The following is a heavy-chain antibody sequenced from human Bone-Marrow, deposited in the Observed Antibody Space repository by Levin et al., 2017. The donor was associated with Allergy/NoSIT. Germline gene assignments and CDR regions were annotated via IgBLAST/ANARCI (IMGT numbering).Heavy chain of an antibody. D-gene: IGHD3-16*02. CDR1: GGSLDGHY. Sequence: SQTLSLTCAVSGGSLDGHYWTWIRQSPGKGLEWIGEISHHGSPTYNPSLKSRVTISVDKSRHQFSLRLTAVTAADTAVYYCARGAGIVLGDLSVEDYYFDYWGQGALVTVSS. CDR3: ARGAGIVLGDLSVEDYYFDY. J-gene: IGHJ4*01. V-gene: IGHV4-34*01. CDR2: ISHHGSP.